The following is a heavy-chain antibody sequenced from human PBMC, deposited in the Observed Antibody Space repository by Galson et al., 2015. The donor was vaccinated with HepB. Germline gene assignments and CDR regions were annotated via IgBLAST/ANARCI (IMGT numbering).Heavy chain of an antibody. J-gene: IGHJ4*02. Sequence: SLRLSCAASGFTFDDYAMHWVRQAPGKGLEWVSGISWNSGSIGYADSVKGRFTISRDNAKNSLYLQMNSLRAEDTALYYCAKDQIGGWEYSSGFNYWGQGTLVTDSS. CDR3: AKDQIGGWEYSSGFNY. CDR2: ISWNSGSI. CDR1: GFTFDDYA. V-gene: IGHV3-9*01. D-gene: IGHD6-19*01.